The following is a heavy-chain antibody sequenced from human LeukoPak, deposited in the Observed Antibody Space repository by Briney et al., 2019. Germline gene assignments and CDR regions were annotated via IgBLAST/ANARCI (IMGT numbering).Heavy chain of an antibody. V-gene: IGHV3-21*01. CDR1: GFIFSNYA. CDR3: ARDGGSSGTGAYYMDV. J-gene: IGHJ6*03. CDR2: FSGSGSNYM. D-gene: IGHD2-15*01. Sequence: GGSLRLSCAASGFIFSNYAMSWVRQAPGKGLQWVSAFSGSGSNYMYYADSLKGRFTISRDNAKNSLYLQMNSLRADDTAVYYCARDGGSSGTGAYYMDVWGKGTTVTVSS.